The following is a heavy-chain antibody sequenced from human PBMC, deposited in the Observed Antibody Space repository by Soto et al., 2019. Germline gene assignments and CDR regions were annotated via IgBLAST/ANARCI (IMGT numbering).Heavy chain of an antibody. D-gene: IGHD5-18*01. J-gene: IGHJ5*02. V-gene: IGHV4-4*08. CDR3: ARGAGFSYASTWFDI. CDR2: VSTSGST. CDR1: GGSISSYY. Sequence: SETLSLTCTFSGGSISSYYWSWIRQTPGKGLEWIGRVSTSGSTNYNPSLNNRVTISVDTSKNHFSLQLTSVTAADTAVYYCARGAGFSYASTWFDIWGQGTLVTVSS.